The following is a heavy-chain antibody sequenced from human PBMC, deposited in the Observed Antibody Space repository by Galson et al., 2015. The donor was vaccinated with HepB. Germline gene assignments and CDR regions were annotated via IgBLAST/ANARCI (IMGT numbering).Heavy chain of an antibody. CDR1: GYTFTGYY. CDR2: INPNTGGT. CDR3: ARDSGSCPNHFDY. Sequence: SVKVSCKASGYTFTGYYIHWVRQAPGQGLEWMGRINPNTGGTKYAQKFQGRVTMTRDTSINTAYMELSRLRFDDTVVYYCARDSGSCPNHFDYWGQGTLVIVSS. V-gene: IGHV1-2*05. J-gene: IGHJ4*02. D-gene: IGHD1-26*01.